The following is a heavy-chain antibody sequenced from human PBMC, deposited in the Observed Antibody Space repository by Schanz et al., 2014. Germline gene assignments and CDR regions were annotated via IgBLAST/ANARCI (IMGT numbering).Heavy chain of an antibody. CDR2: ISGTGDHI. J-gene: IGHJ6*02. Sequence: EVLLVESGGGLVKPGGSVRVSCAASGFTFSTYSMNWVRQAPGKGLEWVSSISGTGDHIYYADSVKGRFTTSRDNSKNTMYLQMNSLRAEDTAVYYCVKDLQRELLRDDHYYGMDVWGQGTTVTVSS. CDR3: VKDLQRELLRDDHYYGMDV. V-gene: IGHV3-21*01. D-gene: IGHD1-26*01. CDR1: GFTFSTYS.